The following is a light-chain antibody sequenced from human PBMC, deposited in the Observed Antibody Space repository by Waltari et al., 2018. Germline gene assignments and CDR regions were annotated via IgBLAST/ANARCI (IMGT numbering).Light chain of an antibody. CDR1: QSIDNN. Sequence: VMTQSPATLSVSPGERVTLSCKASQSIDNNLAWYQQKPGQAPRLLIYGASTRATGVPARFSGSGSGTEFTLTISSLQSEDCAVFYCQQYNRWPPLTFGGGTKVEIK. CDR2: GAS. CDR3: QQYNRWPPLT. V-gene: IGKV3-15*01. J-gene: IGKJ4*01.